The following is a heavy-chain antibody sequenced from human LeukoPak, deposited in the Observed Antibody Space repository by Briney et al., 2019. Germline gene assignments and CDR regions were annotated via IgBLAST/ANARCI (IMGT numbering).Heavy chain of an antibody. CDR2: INLSAGTT. V-gene: IGHV1-46*01. CDR3: AREMGVGSTMGYFYY. Sequence: LRASVKVSCKASGYTLTGYYMHWVRQAPGQGLEWMGVINLSAGTTNYAQKFQGRVTMTRDMSTSTVYMELSSLTSEDTAVYYCAREMGVGSTMGYFYYWGQGTLVTVSS. CDR1: GYTLTGYY. D-gene: IGHD1-26*01. J-gene: IGHJ4*02.